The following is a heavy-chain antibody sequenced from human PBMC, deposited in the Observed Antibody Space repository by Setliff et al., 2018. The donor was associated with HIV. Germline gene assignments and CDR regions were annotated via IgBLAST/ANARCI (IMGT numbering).Heavy chain of an antibody. CDR1: GLIFGDHA. CDR2: IRSKAYGGTA. CDR3: TTIVGFCSSTRCYSDY. D-gene: IGHD2-2*01. J-gene: IGHJ4*02. Sequence: HPGGSLRLSCTASGLIFGDHAMSWVRQAPGKGLEWVGFIRSKAYGGTAEYAASVKGRFTISRDDSKNTLYLQMNSLKTEDTAVYYCTTIVGFCSSTRCYSDYWGQGTLVTVSS. V-gene: IGHV3-49*04.